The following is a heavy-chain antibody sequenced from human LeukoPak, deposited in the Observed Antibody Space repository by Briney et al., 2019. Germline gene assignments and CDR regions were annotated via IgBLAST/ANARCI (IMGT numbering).Heavy chain of an antibody. CDR2: MNPNSGNT. CDR1: GYTFTSYD. CDR3: ARVRNRGYDYADY. V-gene: IGHV1-8*03. D-gene: IGHD5-12*01. Sequence: ASVKVSCKASGYTFTSYDINWVRQATGQGLEWMGWMNPNSGNTGYAQKFQGRVTITRNTSISTVYMELSSLRSEDTAVYYCARVRNRGYDYADYWGQGTLVTVSS. J-gene: IGHJ4*02.